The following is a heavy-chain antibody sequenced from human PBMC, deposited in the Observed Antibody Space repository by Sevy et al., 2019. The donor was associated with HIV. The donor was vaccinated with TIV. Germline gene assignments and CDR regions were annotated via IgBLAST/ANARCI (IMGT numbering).Heavy chain of an antibody. CDR2: IKQDGSVK. CDR1: GFTFSSYW. Sequence: GGSLRLSCAASGFTFSSYWMHWVRQAQGRGLEWVANIKQDGSVKYYVDSVKGRFTISRDNAKNSLYLQMNSLRPEDTAVYYCGRAMDVWGQGTTVTVSS. CDR3: GRAMDV. V-gene: IGHV3-7*01. J-gene: IGHJ6*02.